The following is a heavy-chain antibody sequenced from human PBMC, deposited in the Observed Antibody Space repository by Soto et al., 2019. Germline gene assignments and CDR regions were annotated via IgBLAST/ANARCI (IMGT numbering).Heavy chain of an antibody. CDR1: GASFTSNDL. V-gene: IGHV4-4*02. CDR2: IYRTGST. Sequence: SETLSLTCAVSGASFTSNDLWTWVRQPPGRGLEWIGEIYRTGSTNYNPSLKSRVTISLDKSENQFSLKVTSLTAADTAVYYCASRDPGTSVDYWGQGTLVTVSS. CDR3: ASRDPGTSVDY. J-gene: IGHJ4*02. D-gene: IGHD1-7*01.